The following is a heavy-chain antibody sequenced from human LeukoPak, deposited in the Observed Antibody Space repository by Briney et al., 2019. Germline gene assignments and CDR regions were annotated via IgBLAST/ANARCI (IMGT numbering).Heavy chain of an antibody. CDR1: GFTFSSYS. CDR2: ISSSSSYI. V-gene: IGHV3-21*01. D-gene: IGHD3-16*01. CDR3: ARVRVEGQGGFNY. J-gene: IGHJ4*02. Sequence: PGGSLRLSCAASGFTFSSYSMNWVPQAPLKGLEWVSSISSSSSYIYYADSVKGRFTMSRDNAKNSLYLQMNSLRAEDTAVYYGARVRVEGQGGFNYWGQGTLVTVSS.